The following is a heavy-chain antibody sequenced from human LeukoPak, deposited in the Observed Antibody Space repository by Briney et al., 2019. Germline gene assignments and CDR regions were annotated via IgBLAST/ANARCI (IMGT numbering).Heavy chain of an antibody. V-gene: IGHV4-30-4*08. Sequence: SETLSLTCAVSGGSISSGDYYWSWIRQPPGKGLEWIGYIYYSGSTYYNPSLKSRVTISVDTSKNQFSLKLSSVTAADTAVYYCARVVRLSDAFDIWGQGTMVTVSS. J-gene: IGHJ3*02. CDR1: GGSISSGDYY. CDR2: IYYSGST. CDR3: ARVVRLSDAFDI. D-gene: IGHD1-26*01.